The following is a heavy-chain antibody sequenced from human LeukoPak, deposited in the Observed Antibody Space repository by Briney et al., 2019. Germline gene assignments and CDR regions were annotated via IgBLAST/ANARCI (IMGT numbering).Heavy chain of an antibody. Sequence: SVKVSCKASGGTFSSYAISWVRQAPGQGLEWMGGIIPRLGTTKYIEKFQGRITITTDESTTTAYMELTSLRSEDTAVYYCAADGTDWGQGTLVTVSS. CDR1: GGTFSSYA. V-gene: IGHV1-69*05. CDR3: AADGTD. J-gene: IGHJ4*02. CDR2: IIPRLGTT.